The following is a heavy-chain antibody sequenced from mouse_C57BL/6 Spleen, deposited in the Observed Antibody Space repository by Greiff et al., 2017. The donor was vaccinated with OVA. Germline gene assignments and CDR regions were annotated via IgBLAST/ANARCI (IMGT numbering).Heavy chain of an antibody. J-gene: IGHJ4*01. CDR1: GFTFSDYY. D-gene: IGHD1-1*01. CDR3: ARQMGYYGSSLYYAMDY. Sequence: EVQLVESGGGLVQPGGSLKLSCAASGFTFSDYYMYWVRQTPEKRLEWVAYISNGGGSTYYPDTVKGRFTISRDNAKNTLYLQMSRLKSEDTAMYYCARQMGYYGSSLYYAMDYWGQGTSVTVSS. V-gene: IGHV5-12*01. CDR2: ISNGGGST.